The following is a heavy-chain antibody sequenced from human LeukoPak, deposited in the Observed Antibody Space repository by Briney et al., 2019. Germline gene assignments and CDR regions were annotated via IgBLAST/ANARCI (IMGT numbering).Heavy chain of an antibody. D-gene: IGHD1-26*01. V-gene: IGHV1-8*01. CDR3: ARGLGIVGATGLDY. CDR2: MNPNSGNT. J-gene: IGHJ4*02. CDR1: GYTFTSYD. Sequence: EASVKVSCKASGYTFTSYDINWVRQATGQGLEWMGWMNPNSGNTGYAQKFQGRVTMTRNTSISTAYMELSSLRSEDTAVYYCARGLGIVGATGLDYWGQGTLVTVSS.